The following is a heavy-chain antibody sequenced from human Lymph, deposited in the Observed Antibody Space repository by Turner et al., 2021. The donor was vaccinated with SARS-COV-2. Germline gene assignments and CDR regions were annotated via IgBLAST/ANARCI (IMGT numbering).Heavy chain of an antibody. Sequence: QVHLVESGGGVVQPGRSLKLSCAASGFTFSSYAMHWVRQAPGKGLEWVAVISFDGNNKYYTDSVKGRFTISRDNSENTLYLQLNSLRPEDTAVYYCARGDYYGSGTYPGKTFDYWGQGTLVTVSS. CDR3: ARGDYYGSGTYPGKTFDY. CDR1: GFTFSSYA. CDR2: ISFDGNNK. V-gene: IGHV3-30-3*01. D-gene: IGHD3-10*01. J-gene: IGHJ4*02.